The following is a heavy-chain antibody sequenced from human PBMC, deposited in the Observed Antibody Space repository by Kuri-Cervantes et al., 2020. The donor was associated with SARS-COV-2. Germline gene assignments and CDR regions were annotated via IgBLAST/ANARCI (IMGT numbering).Heavy chain of an antibody. CDR2: IIPILGIA. Sequence: GGSLRLSCKASGGTFSSYAISWVRQAPGQGLEWMGGIIPILGIANYAQKFQGRVTITADESTSTAYMELSSLRSEDTAVYYCARDLSYTAPGYYGMDVWGQGTTVTVSS. J-gene: IGHJ6*02. CDR1: GGTFSSYA. D-gene: IGHD3-16*01. CDR3: ARDLSYTAPGYYGMDV. V-gene: IGHV1-69*10.